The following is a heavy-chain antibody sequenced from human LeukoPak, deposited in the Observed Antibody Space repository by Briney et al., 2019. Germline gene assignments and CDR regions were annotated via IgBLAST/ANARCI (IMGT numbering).Heavy chain of an antibody. J-gene: IGHJ4*02. CDR1: GASFSSTEYY. D-gene: IGHD3-22*01. Sequence: SETLSLTCTISGASFSSTEYYWSWVRQPPGKGLEWIGYIFHGRTFYSPSLKSRAAISVDTSKNQFTLRLTSVTAADTAVYFCASAVDYYYDSSGFRYWGQGTLVPVSS. V-gene: IGHV4-30-4*01. CDR3: ASAVDYYYDSSGFRY. CDR2: IFHGRT.